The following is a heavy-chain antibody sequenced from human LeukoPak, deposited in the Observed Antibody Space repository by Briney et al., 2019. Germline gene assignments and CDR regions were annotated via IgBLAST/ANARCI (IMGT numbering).Heavy chain of an antibody. D-gene: IGHD3-10*01. CDR2: ISYDGSNK. V-gene: IGHV3-30*04. Sequence: GGSLRFSCAASGFTFSSYAMHWVRQAPGKGLEWVAVISYDGSNKYYADSVKGRFTISRDNSKNTLYLQMNSLRAEDTAVYYCARGDGSGLLYYGMDVWGKGTTVTVSS. J-gene: IGHJ6*04. CDR1: GFTFSSYA. CDR3: ARGDGSGLLYYGMDV.